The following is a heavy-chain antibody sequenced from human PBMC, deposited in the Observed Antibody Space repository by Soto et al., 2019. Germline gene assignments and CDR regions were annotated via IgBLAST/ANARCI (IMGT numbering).Heavy chain of an antibody. CDR2: IYYSGST. CDR1: GGSISSGGYY. Sequence: QVQLQESGPGLVKPSQTLSLTCTVSGGSISSGGYYWSWIRQHPGKGLEWIGYIYYSGSTYYNPSLKRRVPISVETSKNQSSLKLSSVTAADTAVYYCARGAITLGVWDAFDIWGQGTMVTVSS. V-gene: IGHV4-31*03. J-gene: IGHJ3*02. CDR3: ARGAITLGVWDAFDI. D-gene: IGHD3-16*01.